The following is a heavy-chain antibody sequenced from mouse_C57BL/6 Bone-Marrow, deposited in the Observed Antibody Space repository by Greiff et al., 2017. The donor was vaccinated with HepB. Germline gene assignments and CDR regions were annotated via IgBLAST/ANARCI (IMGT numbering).Heavy chain of an antibody. V-gene: IGHV5-17*01. Sequence: EVMLVESGGGLVKPGGSLKLSCAASGFTFSDYGMHWVRQAPEKGLEWVAYISSGSSTIYYADTVKGRFTISRDNAKNTLFLQMTSLGSEDTAMYYCARWGGRNYAMDYWGQGTSVTVSS. CDR3: ARWGGRNYAMDY. J-gene: IGHJ4*01. CDR1: GFTFSDYG. D-gene: IGHD3-3*01. CDR2: ISSGSSTI.